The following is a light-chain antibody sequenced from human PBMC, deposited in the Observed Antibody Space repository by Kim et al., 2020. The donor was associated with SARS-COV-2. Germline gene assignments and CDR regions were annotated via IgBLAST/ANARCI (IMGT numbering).Light chain of an antibody. CDR3: NSRGSNDNVL. V-gene: IGLV3-19*01. CDR2: GKN. CDR1: SLRSYY. J-gene: IGLJ2*01. Sequence: SSELTQDPAVSVALGQTVRITCQGDSLRSYYATWYQQQPGQAPIVVIYGKNNRPSGIPDRFSGSSSGDTPSLTITGTQAGDEADYYCNSRGSNDNVLFGG.